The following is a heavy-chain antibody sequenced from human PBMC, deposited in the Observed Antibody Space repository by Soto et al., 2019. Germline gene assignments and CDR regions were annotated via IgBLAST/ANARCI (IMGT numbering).Heavy chain of an antibody. V-gene: IGHV3-33*01. Sequence: GGSLRLSCAGSGFFFQNYAMHWVRLAPGKGLEWVAYIFYDGSNDNYADSVKGRFTVSRDNSEGMMYLQMNNLRVEDTGVYFCARAMTMTLARIFGMDVWGLGTTVTVSS. D-gene: IGHD3-3*01. CDR2: IFYDGSND. J-gene: IGHJ6*02. CDR3: ARAMTMTLARIFGMDV. CDR1: GFFFQNYA.